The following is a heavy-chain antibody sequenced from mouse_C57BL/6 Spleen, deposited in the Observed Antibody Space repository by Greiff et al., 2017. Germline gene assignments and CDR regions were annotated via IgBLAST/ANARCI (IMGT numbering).Heavy chain of an antibody. D-gene: IGHD4-1*01. CDR2: IDPSDSET. Sequence: VQLQQPGAELVRPGSSVKLSCTASGYTFTSYWMHWVKQRPIQGLEWIGNIDPSDSETHYNQKFKDKATLTVDKSSSTAYMQLSSLTSEDSAVYYCARTGTRYFDVWGTGTTVTVSS. J-gene: IGHJ1*03. CDR3: ARTGTRYFDV. CDR1: GYTFTSYW. V-gene: IGHV1-52*01.